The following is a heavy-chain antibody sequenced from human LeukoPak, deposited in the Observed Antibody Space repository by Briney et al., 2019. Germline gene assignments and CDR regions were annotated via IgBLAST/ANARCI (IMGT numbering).Heavy chain of an antibody. CDR2: FSFNGVTT. D-gene: IGHD3-10*01. CDR3: ARDGSGRVPEMSAPDY. J-gene: IGHJ4*02. V-gene: IGHV3-23*01. Sequence: GGSLRLSCAASGFTFSNYAMSWVRQAPGKGLEWVSTFSFNGVTTYYADSAKGRFTISRDNAKNSLYLQMNSLGAEDTAVYYCARDGSGRVPEMSAPDYWGQGTLVTVSS. CDR1: GFTFSNYA.